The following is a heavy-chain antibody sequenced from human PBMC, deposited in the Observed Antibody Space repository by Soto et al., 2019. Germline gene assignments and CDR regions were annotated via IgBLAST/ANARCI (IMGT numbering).Heavy chain of an antibody. CDR1: GFTFSTYH. Sequence: EVQLVESGGGLVQPGGSLILSCAASGFTFSTYHMNWVRQAPGKGLEWVSYISTSGGFTNYADSVKGRFTISRDNAKNSLFLQMNSLRAEDTAVYYCARDQMLYDYWGQGTLVTVSS. V-gene: IGHV3-48*03. J-gene: IGHJ4*02. D-gene: IGHD2-2*02. CDR2: ISTSGGFT. CDR3: ARDQMLYDY.